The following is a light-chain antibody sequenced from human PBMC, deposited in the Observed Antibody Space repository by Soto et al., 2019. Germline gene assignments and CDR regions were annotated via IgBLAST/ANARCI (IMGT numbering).Light chain of an antibody. CDR3: QQYNNWPIT. CDR1: QRVSSN. CDR2: GAS. J-gene: IGKJ5*01. Sequence: IVMTQSPATLSVSPGERATLSCRASQRVSSNLAWYQQKPGQAPRLLIYGASTRATGIPARFSGSGSGTEFTLTISSLQSEDFEVYYCQQYNNWPITFGQGTRLEIK. V-gene: IGKV3-15*01.